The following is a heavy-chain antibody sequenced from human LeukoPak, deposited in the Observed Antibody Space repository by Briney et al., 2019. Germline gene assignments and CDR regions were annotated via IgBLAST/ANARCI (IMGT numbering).Heavy chain of an antibody. CDR2: ISGSGGST. CDR3: AKFLPTHIVVANYYFDY. V-gene: IGHV3-23*01. CDR1: GFTFSSYA. D-gene: IGHD2-21*01. Sequence: PGGSLRRSCAASGFTFSSYAMSWVRQAQGKGLEWVSAISGSGGSTYYADSVKGRFTISRDNSKNTLYLQMNSLRAEDTAVYYCAKFLPTHIVVANYYFDYWGQGTLVTVSS. J-gene: IGHJ4*02.